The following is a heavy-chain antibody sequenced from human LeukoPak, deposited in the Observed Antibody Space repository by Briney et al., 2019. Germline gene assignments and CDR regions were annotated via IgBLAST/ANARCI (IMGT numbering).Heavy chain of an antibody. CDR3: ARSLNPHIVVVPAAYFDY. CDR1: GYTFTGYY. CDR2: INPNSGGT. J-gene: IGHJ4*02. Sequence: ASVKVSCKASGYTFTGYYIHWVRQAPGQGLEWMGWINPNSGGTNYAQKFQGRVTMTRDTSISTAYMELSRLRSDDTAVYYCARSLNPHIVVVPAAYFDYWGQGTLVTVSS. D-gene: IGHD2-2*01. V-gene: IGHV1-2*02.